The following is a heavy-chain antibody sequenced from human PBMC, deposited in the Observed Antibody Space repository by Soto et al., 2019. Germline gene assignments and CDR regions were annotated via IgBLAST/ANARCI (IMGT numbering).Heavy chain of an antibody. V-gene: IGHV3-48*03. J-gene: IGHJ4*02. CDR3: ARDGSGYSCSWPALDY. D-gene: IGHD6-13*01. CDR1: GFTFSSYE. CDR2: ISSSGSTI. Sequence: GGSLRLSCAASGFTFSSYEMNWVRQAPGKGLEWVSYISSSGSTIFYADSVKGRFTISRDNAKNSLYLQMNSLRAEDTAVYYCARDGSGYSCSWPALDYWGQGTLVTVSS.